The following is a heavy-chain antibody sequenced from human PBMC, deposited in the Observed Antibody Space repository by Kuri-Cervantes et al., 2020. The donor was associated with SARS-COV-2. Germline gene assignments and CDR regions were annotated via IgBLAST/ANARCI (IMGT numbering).Heavy chain of an antibody. V-gene: IGHV4-34*01. CDR1: GESLNTYS. Sequence: SQTLSLTCAVFGESLNTYSWSWIRQPPGKGLEWIGEINHSGGTKYKPSLKGRVSISVDASKNQISLKLTSVTAADAAVYYCARGHIGVVPSPILGLGPHYYYYHMDIWGQGTTVTVSS. CDR2: INHSGGT. J-gene: IGHJ6*02. CDR3: ARGHIGVVPSPILGLGPHYYYYHMDI. D-gene: IGHD2-2*01.